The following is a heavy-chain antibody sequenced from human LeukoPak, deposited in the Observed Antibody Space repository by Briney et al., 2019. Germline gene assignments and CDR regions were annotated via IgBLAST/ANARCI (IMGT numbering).Heavy chain of an antibody. D-gene: IGHD3-10*01. CDR1: GFTFSSYG. J-gene: IGHJ4*02. Sequence: GGSLRLSCAASGFTFSSYGMHWVRQAPGKGLEWVAFIRYDGSNKYYADSVKGRFTISRDNSKNTLYLQMNSLRAEDTAVYYCAREPSYAWFGVDYWGQGTLVTVSS. V-gene: IGHV3-30*02. CDR2: IRYDGSNK. CDR3: AREPSYAWFGVDY.